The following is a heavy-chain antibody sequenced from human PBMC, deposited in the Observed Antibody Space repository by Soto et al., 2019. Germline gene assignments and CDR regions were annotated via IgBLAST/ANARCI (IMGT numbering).Heavy chain of an antibody. Sequence: SETLSLTCTVSGGSISSYYWSWIRQPPGKGLEWIGYIYYSGSTNYNPSLKSRVTISVDTSKNQFSLKLSSVTAADTAVYYCARQVTSYSSSWYKESRYYFDYWGQGTLVTVSS. V-gene: IGHV4-59*08. J-gene: IGHJ4*02. CDR1: GGSISSYY. D-gene: IGHD6-13*01. CDR2: IYYSGST. CDR3: ARQVTSYSSSWYKESRYYFDY.